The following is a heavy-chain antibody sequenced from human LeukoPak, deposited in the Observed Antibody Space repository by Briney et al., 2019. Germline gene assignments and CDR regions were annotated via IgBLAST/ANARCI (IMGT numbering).Heavy chain of an antibody. J-gene: IGHJ3*02. CDR3: ARQRRSDYGVRGAFDI. CDR2: IYPGDSDT. Sequence: GESLKISCKGSGYSFTSYWIGSVREMPGKGLEWMGIIYPGDSDTRYSPSFQGQVTISADKSISTAYLQWSSLKASDTAMYYCARQRRSDYGVRGAFDIWGQGTMVTVSS. V-gene: IGHV5-51*01. CDR1: GYSFTSYW. D-gene: IGHD4-17*01.